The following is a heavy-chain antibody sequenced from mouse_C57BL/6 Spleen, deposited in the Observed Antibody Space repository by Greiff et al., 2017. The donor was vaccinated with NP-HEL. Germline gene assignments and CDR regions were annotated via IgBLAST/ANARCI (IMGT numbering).Heavy chain of an antibody. D-gene: IGHD3-1*01. CDR3: ARERGYYFDY. J-gene: IGHJ2*01. CDR1: GYQFTDYS. Sequence: EVKLQQSGPALVKPGASVQISCKASGYQFTDYSMNWVKQSHGKSLEWIGDINPNNGGTSYNQKFKGKATLTVDKSASTAYMELRSLTSEDSAVYYCARERGYYFDYWGQGTTLTVSS. CDR2: INPNNGGT. V-gene: IGHV1-26*01.